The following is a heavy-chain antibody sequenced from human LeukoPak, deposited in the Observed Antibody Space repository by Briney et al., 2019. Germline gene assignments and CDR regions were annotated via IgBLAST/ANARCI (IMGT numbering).Heavy chain of an antibody. V-gene: IGHV4-59*01. CDR1: GGSIISYY. D-gene: IGHD3-9*01. CDR3: ARVLRYYDTYYFDY. CDR2: IYYSGST. Sequence: SETLSLTCTVSGGSIISYYWSWIRQPPGKGLEWIGNIYYSGSTNYNASLKSRLTISVDTSKNQFSLDLTSATAADTAVYYCARVLRYYDTYYFDYWGQGSLVTVSS. J-gene: IGHJ4*02.